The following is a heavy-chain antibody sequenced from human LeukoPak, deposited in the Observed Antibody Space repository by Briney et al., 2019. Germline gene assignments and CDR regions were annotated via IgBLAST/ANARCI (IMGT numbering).Heavy chain of an antibody. CDR1: GYTSTSYD. CDR3: ARDQEGFDY. CDR2: IYPRDGST. J-gene: IGHJ4*02. V-gene: IGHV1-46*01. Sequence: ASVKVSCKASGYTSTSYDINWVRQAPGQGLEWMGMIYPRDGSTSYAQKFQGRVTVTRDTSTSTVHMEPSGLRSEDTAVYYCARDQEGFDYWGQGTLVTVSS.